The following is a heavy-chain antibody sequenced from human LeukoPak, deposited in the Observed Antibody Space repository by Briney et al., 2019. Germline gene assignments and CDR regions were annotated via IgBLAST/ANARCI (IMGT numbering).Heavy chain of an antibody. D-gene: IGHD3-22*01. V-gene: IGHV1-46*01. J-gene: IGHJ4*02. Sequence: ASVKVSCKASGYTFTSYYMHWVRQAPGQGLEWMGIINPSGGSTSYAQKFQGRVTMTRDTSTCTVYMELSSLRSEDTAVYYCARGAPIDYYDSSGYLNYWGQGTLVTVSS. CDR1: GYTFTSYY. CDR3: ARGAPIDYYDSSGYLNY. CDR2: INPSGGST.